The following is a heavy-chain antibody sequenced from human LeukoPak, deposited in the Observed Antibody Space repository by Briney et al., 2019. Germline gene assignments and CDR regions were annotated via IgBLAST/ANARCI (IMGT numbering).Heavy chain of an antibody. CDR3: ANSNGYGLVDI. D-gene: IGHD3-10*01. V-gene: IGHV4-39*07. CDR1: GGSSSTSNYY. J-gene: IGHJ3*02. Sequence: KPSETLSLTCTVAGGSSSTSNYYCGLIRQPPGKGLELGWNIFYSGSTYYSPSLKSRVTISLDTSRNQFSLKLNVVTAEDTAVYYCANSNGYGLVDIWGKGTMVTVSS. CDR2: IFYSGST.